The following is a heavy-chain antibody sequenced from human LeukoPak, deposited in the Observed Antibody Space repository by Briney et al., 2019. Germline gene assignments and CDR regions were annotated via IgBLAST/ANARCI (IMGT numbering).Heavy chain of an antibody. CDR2: ISAYNGNT. Sequence: ASVKVSCKASGYTFTSYGISWVRQAPGQGLEGMGWISAYNGNTNYAQKLQGRVTMTTDTSTSTAYMELRSLRSDDTAVYYCARVGRDFWSGYYFYFDYWGQGTLVTVSS. D-gene: IGHD3-3*01. J-gene: IGHJ4*02. V-gene: IGHV1-18*01. CDR3: ARVGRDFWSGYYFYFDY. CDR1: GYTFTSYG.